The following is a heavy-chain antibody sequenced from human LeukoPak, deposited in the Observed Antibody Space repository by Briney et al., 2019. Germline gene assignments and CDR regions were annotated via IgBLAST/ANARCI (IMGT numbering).Heavy chain of an antibody. D-gene: IGHD5-18*01. V-gene: IGHV1-46*01. CDR1: GYTFTNYY. CDR3: ARDWGIQQWPPSYFDY. CDR2: IDPSGGST. Sequence: ASVKVSCKASGYTFTNYYMHWVRQAPGQGLEWMGIIDPSGGSTTYAQKFQGRVTMTRDTSTSTVYMELTSLRSEDTAMYYCARDWGIQQWPPSYFDYWGQGTLVTVSS. J-gene: IGHJ4*02.